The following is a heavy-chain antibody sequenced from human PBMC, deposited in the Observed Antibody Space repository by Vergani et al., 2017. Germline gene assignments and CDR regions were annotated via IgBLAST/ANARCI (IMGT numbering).Heavy chain of an antibody. V-gene: IGHV1-69*02. CDR3: ARAGYDFWSGYYGAY. J-gene: IGHJ4*02. D-gene: IGHD3-3*01. Sequence: QVQLVQSGAEVKKPGSSVKVSCKASGGTFSSYTISWVRQAPGQGLEWMGRIIPILGIANYAQKFQGRVTITADKSTSTAYMELSSLRSEDTAVYYCARAGYDFWSGYYGAYWGQGTLVTVSS. CDR2: IIPILGIA. CDR1: GGTFSSYT.